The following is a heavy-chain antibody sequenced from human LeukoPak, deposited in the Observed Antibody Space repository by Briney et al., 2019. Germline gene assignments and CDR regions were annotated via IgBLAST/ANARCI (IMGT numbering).Heavy chain of an antibody. D-gene: IGHD3-10*01. CDR1: GYTFTGYY. CDR2: INPNSGGT. CDR3: ARAVGYGSGTYRQYFFDY. Sequence: ASVKVSCKASGYTFTGYYIHWVRQAPGQGLEWMGWINPNSGGTNYAQHFQGRVTMSRDTSISTAYMDLSRLRSDDTAVYYCARAVGYGSGTYRQYFFDYWGQGTLVTVSS. V-gene: IGHV1-2*02. J-gene: IGHJ4*02.